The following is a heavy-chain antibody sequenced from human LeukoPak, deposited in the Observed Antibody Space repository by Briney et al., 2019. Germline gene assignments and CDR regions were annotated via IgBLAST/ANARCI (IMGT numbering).Heavy chain of an antibody. Sequence: PSETLSLTCTLSGDYISSSSYYWGWIRQTPGKGQEWIGDIYYSGSTYYNASLKGRVSISIDTSNNHFSLHLRSLTAADTALYYCARRRYYDSTGYLDWGHGTLVTVSS. D-gene: IGHD3-22*01. V-gene: IGHV4-39*02. J-gene: IGHJ1*01. CDR2: IYYSGST. CDR3: ARRRYYDSTGYLD. CDR1: GDYISSSSYY.